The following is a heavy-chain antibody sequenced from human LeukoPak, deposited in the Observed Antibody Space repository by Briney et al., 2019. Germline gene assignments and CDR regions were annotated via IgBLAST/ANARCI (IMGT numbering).Heavy chain of an antibody. J-gene: IGHJ6*02. CDR2: INTNTGNP. CDR1: GYTFTGYY. Sequence: ASVKVSCKASGYTFTGYYMHWVRQAPGQGLEWMGWINTNTGNPTYAQGFTGRFVFSLDTSVSTAYLQISSLKAEDTAVYYCARDGAAMVRYYGMDVWGQGTTVTVSS. V-gene: IGHV7-4-1*02. CDR3: ARDGAAMVRYYGMDV. D-gene: IGHD3-10*01.